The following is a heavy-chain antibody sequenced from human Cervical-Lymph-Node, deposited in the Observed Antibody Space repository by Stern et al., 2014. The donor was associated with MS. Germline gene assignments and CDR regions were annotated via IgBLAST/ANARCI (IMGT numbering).Heavy chain of an antibody. CDR1: GFTLRNYW. Sequence: EVQLEESGGGLIQPGGSLRLSWTASGFTLRNYWMHWVRQTPGKGLVWVSRIDSDGLSRRYADSVKGRFTISRDSAKNTLYLQMNSLRAEDTAVYYCARGRSYDWFDLWGQGALVTVSS. J-gene: IGHJ5*02. CDR3: ARGRSYDWFDL. D-gene: IGHD4-17*01. CDR2: IDSDGLSR. V-gene: IGHV3-74*02.